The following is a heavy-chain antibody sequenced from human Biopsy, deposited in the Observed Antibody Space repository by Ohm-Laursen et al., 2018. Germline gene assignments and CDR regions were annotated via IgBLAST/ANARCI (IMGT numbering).Heavy chain of an antibody. V-gene: IGHV1-69*06. CDR1: GGTFTNHA. CDR3: ARFPLGAYDDSGSYRAVEHWYFDL. J-gene: IGHJ2*01. Sequence: SSETVSCKASGGTFTNHAVGWVRQAPGQGLEWVGSSIPLFNTANYADKFQGRVTLTADKSTTTAYMELSSLRSEDTAIYYCARFPLGAYDDSGSYRAVEHWYFDLWGRGTLVTVSS. D-gene: IGHD3-22*01. CDR2: SIPLFNTA.